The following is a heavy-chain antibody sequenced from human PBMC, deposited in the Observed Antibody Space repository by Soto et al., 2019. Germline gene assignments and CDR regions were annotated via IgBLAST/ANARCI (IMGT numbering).Heavy chain of an antibody. CDR3: AKAGYCTNGVCYLYYFDY. CDR1: VFTFNSYA. Sequence: GGSLRISCAASVFTFNSYAMSWVRQAPGKGLEWVSVISGSGGSRYYADSVKGRFTISRDNSKNTLYLQMNSLRAEDTAVYYCAKAGYCTNGVCYLYYFDYWGQGTLVTVS. D-gene: IGHD2-8*01. CDR2: ISGSGGSR. J-gene: IGHJ4*02. V-gene: IGHV3-23*01.